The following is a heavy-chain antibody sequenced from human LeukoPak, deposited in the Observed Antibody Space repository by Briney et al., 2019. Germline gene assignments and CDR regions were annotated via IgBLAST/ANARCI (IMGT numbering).Heavy chain of an antibody. CDR2: ISSSGGST. D-gene: IGHD6-19*01. CDR1: GFTFSSHA. J-gene: IGHJ4*02. Sequence: GGSLRLSCAASGFTFSSHAMSWVRQAPGKGLEWVSGISSSGGSTNYADSVKGRFTISRDNAKNSLYLQMNSLRAEDTALYYCAKDVLERPVAGSFDYWGQGTLVTVSS. V-gene: IGHV3-23*01. CDR3: AKDVLERPVAGSFDY.